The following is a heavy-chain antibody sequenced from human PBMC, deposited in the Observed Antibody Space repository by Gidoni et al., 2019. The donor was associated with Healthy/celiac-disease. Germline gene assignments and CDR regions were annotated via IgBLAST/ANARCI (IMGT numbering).Heavy chain of an antibody. CDR2: INPSGGST. CDR1: GYTFTSYY. V-gene: IGHV1-46*01. CDR3: ARVQGRKRDSQGVLGY. J-gene: IGHJ4*02. D-gene: IGHD3-16*01. Sequence: QVQLVQSGAEVKKPGASVKVSCKASGYTFTSYYMHWVRQAPGQGLEWMGIINPSGGSTSYAQKFQGRVTMTRDTSTSTVYMELSSLRSEDTAVYYCARVQGRKRDSQGVLGYWGQGTLVTVSS.